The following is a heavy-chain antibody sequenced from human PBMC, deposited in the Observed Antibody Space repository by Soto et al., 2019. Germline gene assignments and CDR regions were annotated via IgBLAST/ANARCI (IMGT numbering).Heavy chain of an antibody. Sequence: GASVKVSCKASGYTFTGYYMHWVRQAPGQGPEWMGWINPNSGGTNYAQKFQGRVTMTRDTSISTAYMELSRLRSDDTAVYYCARVILWLGESYDAFDIWGQGTMVTVSS. J-gene: IGHJ3*02. CDR1: GYTFTGYY. V-gene: IGHV1-2*02. CDR3: ARVILWLGESYDAFDI. D-gene: IGHD3-10*01. CDR2: INPNSGGT.